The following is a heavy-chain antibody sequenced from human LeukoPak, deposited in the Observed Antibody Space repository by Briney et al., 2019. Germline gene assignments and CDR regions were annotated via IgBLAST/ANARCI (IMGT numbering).Heavy chain of an antibody. D-gene: IGHD5-24*01. Sequence: SETLSLTCTVSAGSVSNGNYYWSWLRQPPGKGLEWIGSIYYSGSTYYNPSLKSRVTISVDTSKNQFSLKLSSVTAADTAVYYCARHRGDGYSYGRYFDYWGQGTLVTVSS. CDR3: ARHRGDGYSYGRYFDY. CDR2: IYYSGST. CDR1: AGSVSNGNYY. V-gene: IGHV4-39*01. J-gene: IGHJ4*02.